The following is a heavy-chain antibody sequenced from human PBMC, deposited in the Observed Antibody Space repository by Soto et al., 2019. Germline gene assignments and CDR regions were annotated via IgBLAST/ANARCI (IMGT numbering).Heavy chain of an antibody. CDR1: GFTFSSYA. CDR3: ARGDTRYYDSSALAI. V-gene: IGHV3-30-3*01. D-gene: IGHD3-22*01. Sequence: QVQLVESGGGVVQPGRSLRLSCAASGFTFSSYAMHWVRQAPGKGLEWVAVISYDGSNKYYADSVKGRFTISRDNSKNTLYLQMNSLRAEDTAVYYCARGDTRYYDSSALAIWGQGTMVTVSS. J-gene: IGHJ3*02. CDR2: ISYDGSNK.